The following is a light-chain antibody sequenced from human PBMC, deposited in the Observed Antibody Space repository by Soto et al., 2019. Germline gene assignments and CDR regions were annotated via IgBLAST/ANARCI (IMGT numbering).Light chain of an antibody. CDR3: QQLNSYPPLFT. CDR2: AAS. CDR1: QSVARNS. V-gene: IGKV3-20*01. J-gene: IGKJ3*01. Sequence: EIVLTQSPGTLSLSPGERATLSCRASQSVARNSIAWYQQKPGQAPRLLIHAASGRATDVPDRFSGSGSGTAFTLTISEVQPEDFATYYCQQLNSYPPLFTFGPGTKVDIK.